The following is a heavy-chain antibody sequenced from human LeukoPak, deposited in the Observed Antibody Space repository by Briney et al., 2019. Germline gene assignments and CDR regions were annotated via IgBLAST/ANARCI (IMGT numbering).Heavy chain of an antibody. D-gene: IGHD6-13*01. V-gene: IGHV4-4*07. CDR2: IYTSGST. Sequence: SETLSLTCTVSGGSISSYYWSWIRQPAGKGLEWIGRIYTSGSTNYNPSLKSRVTTSVDTSKNQFSLKLSSVTAADTAVYYCARGSAGIAAGSYYYMDVWGKGTTVTVSS. CDR3: ARGSAGIAAGSYYYMDV. CDR1: GGSISSYY. J-gene: IGHJ6*03.